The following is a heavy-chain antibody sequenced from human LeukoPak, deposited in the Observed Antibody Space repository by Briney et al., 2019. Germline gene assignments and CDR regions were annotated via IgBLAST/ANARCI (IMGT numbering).Heavy chain of an antibody. V-gene: IGHV3-48*01. D-gene: IGHD5-12*01. J-gene: IGHJ6*02. CDR2: ISSSSSTI. CDR3: ARRPVATTRYGMDV. CDR1: GFTFSSYS. Sequence: GGSLRLSCAASGFTFSSYSMNWVRQAPGKGLELVSYISSSSSTIYYADSVKGRFTISRDNAKNSLYLQMNSLRAEDTAVYYCARRPVATTRYGMDVWGQGTTVTVSS.